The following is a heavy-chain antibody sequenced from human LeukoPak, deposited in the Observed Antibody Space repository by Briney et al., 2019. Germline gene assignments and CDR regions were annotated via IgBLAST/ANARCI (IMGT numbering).Heavy chain of an antibody. J-gene: IGHJ4*02. V-gene: IGHV1-18*01. D-gene: IGHD3-16*02. CDR1: GYTFTSYG. Sequence: ASVKVSCKASGYTFTSYGISWVRQAPGQGLEWMGWISAYNGNTNYAQKLQGRVTMTTDTSTSTAYMELRSLRSDDTAVYHCARDPYDYVWGSYRQPSDYWGQGTLVTVSS. CDR2: ISAYNGNT. CDR3: ARDPYDYVWGSYRQPSDY.